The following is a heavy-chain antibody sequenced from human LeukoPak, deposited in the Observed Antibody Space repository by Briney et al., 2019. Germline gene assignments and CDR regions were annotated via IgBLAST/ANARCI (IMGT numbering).Heavy chain of an antibody. V-gene: IGHV3-15*01. J-gene: IGHJ4*02. CDR1: GFTFNSAW. CDR3: TYYYVSGRARPDFDY. Sequence: GGSLRLSCAASGFTFNSAWMSWVRQARGKGLEGVGRIKSTADGATTDYAASVNGRFTISRDDSKNTLFLQMNSLKTEDTAMYYCTYYYVSGRARPDFDYWGQGTLVTVSS. CDR2: IKSTADGATT. D-gene: IGHD3-10*01.